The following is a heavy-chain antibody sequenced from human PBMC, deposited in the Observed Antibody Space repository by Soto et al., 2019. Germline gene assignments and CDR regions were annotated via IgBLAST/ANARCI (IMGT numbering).Heavy chain of an antibody. D-gene: IGHD1-26*01. Sequence: QVHLQESGPGLVKPSETLSLTCTVSGGSISGYYWSWFRQPPGKGLEWIAYIHYRGNTKYNPSLKSRVSMSKDTSKNQFSLKLSSVTAADTAVYYCARTTQGGNMDVWGQGATVTVSS. CDR1: GGSISGYY. J-gene: IGHJ6*02. CDR2: IHYRGNT. CDR3: ARTTQGGNMDV. V-gene: IGHV4-59*01.